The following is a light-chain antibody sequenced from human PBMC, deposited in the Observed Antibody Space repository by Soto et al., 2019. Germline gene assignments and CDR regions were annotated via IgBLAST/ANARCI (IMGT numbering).Light chain of an antibody. V-gene: IGLV6-57*02. J-gene: IGLJ2*01. Sequence: NFMLTQPHSVSESPGKTVTISCTGSSGNIASNYVQWYQQRPGSAPTTVIYADNERFSGVPDRFSGAIDSSSNSASLTISGLKTDDEADYYCQSYDRGILVFGGGTKVTVL. CDR2: ADN. CDR1: SGNIASNY. CDR3: QSYDRGILV.